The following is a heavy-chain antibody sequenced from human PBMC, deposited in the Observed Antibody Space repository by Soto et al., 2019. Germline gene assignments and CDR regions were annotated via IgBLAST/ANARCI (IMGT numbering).Heavy chain of an antibody. CDR3: AREENCSRGPCYYEYFER. V-gene: IGHV1-46*01. Sequence: ASVKVSCKASGYLFTAYSMHWVGLAAGQGLEWMGVVNPSGGSTKYAQNFQGRVTMTRDTSTTTIYMELSSLRSDDTAIYYCAREENCSRGPCYYEYFERWGQATLDIVS. CDR1: GYLFTAYS. CDR2: VNPSGGST. D-gene: IGHD2-15*01. J-gene: IGHJ1*01.